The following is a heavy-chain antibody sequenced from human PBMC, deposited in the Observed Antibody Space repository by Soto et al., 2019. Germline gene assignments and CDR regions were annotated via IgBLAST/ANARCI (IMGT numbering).Heavy chain of an antibody. D-gene: IGHD5-18*01. V-gene: IGHV1-18*01. J-gene: IGHJ4*02. CDR1: GYTFTSYG. CDR2: ISAYNGNT. CDR3: AVRDTAMVTSDY. Sequence: ASVKVSCKASGYTFTSYGISWVRQAPGQGLEWMGWISAYNGNTNCAQKLQGRVTMTTDTSTSTAYMELRSLRSDDTAVYYCAVRDTAMVTSDYWGQGTLVTVSS.